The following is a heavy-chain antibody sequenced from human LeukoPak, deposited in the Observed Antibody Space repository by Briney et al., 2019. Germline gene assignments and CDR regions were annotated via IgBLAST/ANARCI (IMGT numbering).Heavy chain of an antibody. D-gene: IGHD6-6*01. CDR2: IYYSGST. Sequence: PSETLSLTCTVSGGSISSYYWSWIRQPPGKGLEWIGYIYYSGSTNYNPSLKSRVTISVDTSKNQFSLKLSSVTAADTAVYYCARGAYSSSSGYYFDYWGQGTLVTVSS. CDR1: GGSISSYY. V-gene: IGHV4-59*01. CDR3: ARGAYSSSSGYYFDY. J-gene: IGHJ4*02.